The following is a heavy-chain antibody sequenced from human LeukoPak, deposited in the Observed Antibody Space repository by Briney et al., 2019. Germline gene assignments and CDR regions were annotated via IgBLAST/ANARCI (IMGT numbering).Heavy chain of an antibody. J-gene: IGHJ4*02. CDR3: ARGLKYYTTSGRLGY. CDR1: GGFFSGYY. V-gene: IGHV4-34*01. CDR2: VDRTESA. Sequence: PSETLSLTCDVYGGFFSGYYWNWIRQPPGKGLEWIGGVDRTESANYNPSLKSRVAISVDISKNQFSLKLSSVTAADTGVYYCARGLKYYTTSGRLGYWGQGTLVTVSS. D-gene: IGHD3-22*01.